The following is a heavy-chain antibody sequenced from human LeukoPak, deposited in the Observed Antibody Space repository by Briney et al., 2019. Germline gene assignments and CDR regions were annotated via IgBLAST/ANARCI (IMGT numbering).Heavy chain of an antibody. Sequence: PSETLSLTCTVSGVSISSSNSYWGWIRQPPGKGLEWIGSIYYSGSTYYNPSLKSRVTISVDTSKNQFSLKLSSVTAADTAVYYCARELGDYYDSHPLYYFDYWGQGTLVTVSS. CDR1: GVSISSSNSY. CDR3: ARELGDYYDSHPLYYFDY. CDR2: IYYSGST. J-gene: IGHJ4*02. V-gene: IGHV4-39*07. D-gene: IGHD3-22*01.